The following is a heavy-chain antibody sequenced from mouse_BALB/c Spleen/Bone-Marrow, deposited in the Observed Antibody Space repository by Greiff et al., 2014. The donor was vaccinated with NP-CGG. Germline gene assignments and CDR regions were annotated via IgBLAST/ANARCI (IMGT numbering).Heavy chain of an antibody. CDR3: TYMGYYGSSYAMDY. CDR2: INPSNGGT. Sequence: QVQLKESGAELVKPGASVKLSCKASGYTFTSYWMHWVKLRPGQGFEWIGEINPSNGGTNYNEKFKRKATLTVDKSCSTAYMQLSSLTSEDSAVYYCTYMGYYGSSYAMDYWGQGTSVTVSS. V-gene: IGHV1S16*01. J-gene: IGHJ4*01. D-gene: IGHD1-1*01. CDR1: GYTFTSYW.